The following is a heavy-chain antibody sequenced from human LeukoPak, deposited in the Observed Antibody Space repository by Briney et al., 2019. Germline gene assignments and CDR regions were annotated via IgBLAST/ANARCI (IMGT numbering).Heavy chain of an antibody. CDR1: GFTFSSYA. CDR3: AKDAITMVRGVNNYYYGMDV. Sequence: PGGSLRLSCAASGFTFSSYAMSWVRQAPGKGLEWVSAISGSGGSTYYADSVKGRFTISRDNSKNTLYLQMNSLRAEDTAVYYCAKDAITMVRGVNNYYYGMDVWGQGTTVTVSS. D-gene: IGHD3-10*01. V-gene: IGHV3-23*01. J-gene: IGHJ6*02. CDR2: ISGSGGST.